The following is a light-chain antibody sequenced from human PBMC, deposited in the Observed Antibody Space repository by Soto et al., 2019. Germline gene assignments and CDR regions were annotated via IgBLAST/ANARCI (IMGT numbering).Light chain of an antibody. CDR2: GAS. CDR3: QQYGSSPRT. CDR1: QNVRSNY. Sequence: EIVLTQSPGTLSLSPGERATLSCRASQNVRSNYLAWYQQIPGQAPRLLIYGASSRATGVPDRFSGSGSGTDFTLTISRLEPEDFAVYYCQQYGSSPRTFGHGTKVDIK. V-gene: IGKV3-20*01. J-gene: IGKJ1*01.